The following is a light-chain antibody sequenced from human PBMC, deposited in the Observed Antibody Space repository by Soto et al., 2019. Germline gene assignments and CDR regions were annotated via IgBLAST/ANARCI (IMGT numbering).Light chain of an antibody. V-gene: IGLV1-51*01. CDR3: ATWDRSLTGEV. CDR1: SSNIGNNY. CDR2: DSN. Sequence: QSVLTQSPSVSAAPGQTVTISCSGSSSNIGNNYVSWFQQLPGTAPKLLIYDSNKRPSGIPDRFSGSKSGTSATLDITGLQTGDEADYYCATWDRSLTGEVFGGGTKLTVL. J-gene: IGLJ2*01.